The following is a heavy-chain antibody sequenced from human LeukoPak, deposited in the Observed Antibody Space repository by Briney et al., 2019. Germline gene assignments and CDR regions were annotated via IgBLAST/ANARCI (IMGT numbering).Heavy chain of an antibody. J-gene: IGHJ4*02. D-gene: IGHD2-15*01. CDR3: ARDTLTGVVVAATPTDY. Sequence: ASVEVSCKASGGTFSSYAISWVRQAPGQGLEWMGGIIPIFGTANYAQKLQGRVTMTTDTSTSTAYMELRSLRSDDTAVYYCARDTLTGVVVAATPTDYWGQGTLVTVSS. V-gene: IGHV1-69*05. CDR1: GGTFSSYA. CDR2: IIPIFGTA.